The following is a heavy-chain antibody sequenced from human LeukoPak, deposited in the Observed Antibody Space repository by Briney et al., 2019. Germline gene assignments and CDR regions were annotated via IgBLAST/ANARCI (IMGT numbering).Heavy chain of an antibody. CDR3: AREVWLQFCLDY. V-gene: IGHV1-2*02. Sequence: ASVKVSCKASGYTFTGYYMHWMRQAPGQGLEWMGWINPNSGGTNYAQKFQGRVTMTRDTSISTAYMELSRLRSDDTAVYYCAREVWLQFCLDYWGQGTLVTVSS. D-gene: IGHD5-24*01. J-gene: IGHJ4*02. CDR2: INPNSGGT. CDR1: GYTFTGYY.